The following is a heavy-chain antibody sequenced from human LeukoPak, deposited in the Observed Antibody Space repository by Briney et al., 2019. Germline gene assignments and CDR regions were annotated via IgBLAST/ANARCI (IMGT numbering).Heavy chain of an antibody. CDR3: AKPAYYDILTGYYTP. CDR1: GFTFSSYG. J-gene: IGHJ4*02. CDR2: ISGSGGST. D-gene: IGHD3-9*01. V-gene: IGHV3-23*01. Sequence: PGGSLRLSCAASGFTFSSYGMSWVRQAPGKGLEWVSAISGSGGSTYYADSVKGRFTISRDNSKNTLYLQMNSLRAEDTAVYYCAKPAYYDILTGYYTPWGQGTLVTVSS.